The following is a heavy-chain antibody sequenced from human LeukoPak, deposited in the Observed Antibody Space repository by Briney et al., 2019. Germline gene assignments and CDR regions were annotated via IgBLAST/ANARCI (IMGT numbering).Heavy chain of an antibody. CDR1: GFTFSSYA. J-gene: IGHJ4*02. Sequence: GGSLRLSCAASGFTFSSYAMSWVRQAPGKGLEWVSAISGSGGSTYYADSVKGRFTISRDDSKNTLYLHMTSLRAEDTAVYYCTNSDDYGDYWGQGTLVTVSS. CDR3: TNSDDYGDY. V-gene: IGHV3-23*01. CDR2: ISGSGGST.